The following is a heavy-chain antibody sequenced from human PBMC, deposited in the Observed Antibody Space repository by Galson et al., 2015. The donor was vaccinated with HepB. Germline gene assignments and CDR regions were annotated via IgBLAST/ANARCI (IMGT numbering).Heavy chain of an antibody. D-gene: IGHD2-15*01. J-gene: IGHJ6*02. CDR1: GFTFSDYY. CDR3: ARDIGGSYYYYGMDV. CDR2: ISSSSSYT. Sequence: SLRLSCAASGFTFSDYYMSWIRQAPGKGLEWVSYISSSSSYTNYADSVKGRFTISRDNAKNSLYLQMNSLRAEDTAVYYCARDIGGSYYYYGMDVWGQGTTVTVSS. V-gene: IGHV3-11*05.